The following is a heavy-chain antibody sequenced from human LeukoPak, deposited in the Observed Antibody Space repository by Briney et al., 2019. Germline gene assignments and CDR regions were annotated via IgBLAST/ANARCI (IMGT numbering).Heavy chain of an antibody. D-gene: IGHD6-6*01. CDR2: IKQDGSEK. CDR3: ARDRSSSLNY. CDR1: GFTFGSYW. Sequence: PGGSLRLSCAASGFTFGSYWMSWVRQAPGKGLEWVANIKQDGSEKYYVDSVKGRFTISRDNAKNSLYLQMNSLRAEDTAVYYCARDRSSSLNYWGQGTLVTVSS. V-gene: IGHV3-7*01. J-gene: IGHJ4*02.